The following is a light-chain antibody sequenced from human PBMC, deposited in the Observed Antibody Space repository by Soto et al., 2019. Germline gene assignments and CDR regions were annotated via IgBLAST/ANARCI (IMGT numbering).Light chain of an antibody. CDR2: EVT. CDR1: NNDVGSYKY. CDR3: CSYAGTSTLV. J-gene: IGLJ3*02. V-gene: IGLV2-23*02. Sequence: QSVLTQPASVSESPGQSITISCTGTNNDVGSYKYVSWFQHHLGKAPKLMIYEVTNRPSGVSNRFSASKSGNTASLTISGLQAEDEADYYCCSYAGTSTLVFGGGTKLTVL.